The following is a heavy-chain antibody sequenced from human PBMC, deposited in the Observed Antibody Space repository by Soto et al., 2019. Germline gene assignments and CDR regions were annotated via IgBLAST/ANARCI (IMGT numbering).Heavy chain of an antibody. CDR3: SIDLKPLLTKESLNYGMDV. CDR2: ISAYNGNT. CDR1: GYTFTSYG. V-gene: IGHV1-18*01. D-gene: IGHD3-10*01. Sequence: ASVKVSCKASGYTFTSYGISWVRQAPGQGLEWKGWISAYNGNTNYAQKLQGRVTMTTDTSTSTAYMELRSLRSDDTAVYYCSIDLKPLLTKESLNYGMDVWGQGTTVTVS. J-gene: IGHJ6*02.